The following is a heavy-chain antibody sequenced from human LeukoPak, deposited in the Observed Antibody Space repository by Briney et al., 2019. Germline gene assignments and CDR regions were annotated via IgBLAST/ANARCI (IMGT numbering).Heavy chain of an antibody. CDR3: TKEPGPHVLGY. V-gene: IGHV3-33*03. D-gene: IGHD3-3*02. Sequence: GGSLRLSCAASGFLVSSCGMHWVRQGPGKGLEWLAVIWSNGNNKYYADSVKGRFTISRDDSKNTLYLQMNSLRAEDTAVYYCTKEPGPHVLGYWGQGTLVAVSS. J-gene: IGHJ4*02. CDR1: GFLVSSCG. CDR2: IWSNGNNK.